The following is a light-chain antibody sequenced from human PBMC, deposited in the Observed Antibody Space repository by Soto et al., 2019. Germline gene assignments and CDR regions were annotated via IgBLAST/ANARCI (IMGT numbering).Light chain of an antibody. V-gene: IGKV3-20*01. CDR2: GTS. CDR1: QSVSSSY. CDR3: QHYGGSPLVT. Sequence: EIVXXXXPXXXSXSPGERATLSCRASQSVSSSYXAWYQQKPGQAPRLLIYGTSSRATGIPDRFSGSGSGTDFTLTISRLEPEDFAVYFCQHYGGSPLVTFGQGTRLEIK. J-gene: IGKJ5*01.